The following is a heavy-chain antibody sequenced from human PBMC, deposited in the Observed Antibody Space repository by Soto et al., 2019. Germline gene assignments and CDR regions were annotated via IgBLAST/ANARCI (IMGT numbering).Heavy chain of an antibody. V-gene: IGHV1-69*01. CDR1: GGTFSSYP. CDR2: IIPFFGTS. CDR3: ARVGHITNYGMAV. J-gene: IGHJ6*02. D-gene: IGHD1-26*01. Sequence: QVQLVQSGAEVKKPGSSVKVSCEASGGTFSSYPINWVRQAPGQGLEWMGGIIPFFGTSNYAQKFQGRVTITADEFTSTAYIELRSLRSEDTAVYYCARVGHITNYGMAVWGQGTTVTVSS.